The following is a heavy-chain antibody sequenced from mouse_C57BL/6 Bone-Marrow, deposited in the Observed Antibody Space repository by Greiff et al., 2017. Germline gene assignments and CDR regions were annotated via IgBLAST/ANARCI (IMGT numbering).Heavy chain of an antibody. Sequence: QVQLQQPGAELVKPGASVKLSCKASGYTFTSYWMHWVKQRPGQGLEWIGMIHPNSGSTNYNEKFKSKATLTVDKSSSTAYMQLSSLTSEDSAVYYCARKNCVLAYWGQGTLVTVSA. V-gene: IGHV1-64*01. CDR1: GYTFTSYW. CDR3: ARKNCVLAY. D-gene: IGHD4-1*01. J-gene: IGHJ3*01. CDR2: IHPNSGST.